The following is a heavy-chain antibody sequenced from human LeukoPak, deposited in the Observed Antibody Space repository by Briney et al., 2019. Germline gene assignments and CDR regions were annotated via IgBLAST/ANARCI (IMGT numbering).Heavy chain of an antibody. CDR2: ISSSGSNI. CDR1: GFTFSNYE. Sequence: GGSLRLSCAASGFTFSNYEMNWVRQAPGKGLECVSYISSSGSNIYYADSVKGRFTISRDNAKNSLFLQMNSLRAEDTAVYYCARVLRYCSGGNCYSGGLGYMDVWGKGTTVTISS. CDR3: ARVLRYCSGGNCYSGGLGYMDV. J-gene: IGHJ6*03. V-gene: IGHV3-48*03. D-gene: IGHD2-15*01.